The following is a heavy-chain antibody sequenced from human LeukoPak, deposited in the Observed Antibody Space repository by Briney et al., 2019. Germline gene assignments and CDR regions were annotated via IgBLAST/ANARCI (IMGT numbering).Heavy chain of an antibody. CDR3: AGVGFYYDSSGYYYPYDAFDI. D-gene: IGHD3-22*01. V-gene: IGHV3-7*04. Sequence: GGSLRLSCAASGFTFSSYWMSWVRQAPGKGLEWVANIKQDGSEKYYVDSVKGRFTISRDNAKNSLNLQMNSLRAEDTAVYYCAGVGFYYDSSGYYYPYDAFDIWGQGTMVTVSS. CDR1: GFTFSSYW. J-gene: IGHJ3*02. CDR2: IKQDGSEK.